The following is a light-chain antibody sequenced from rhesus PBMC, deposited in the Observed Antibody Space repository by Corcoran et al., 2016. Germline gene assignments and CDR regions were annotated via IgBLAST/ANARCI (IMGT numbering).Light chain of an antibody. CDR1: QSISSW. CDR3: LQYSSSPWT. J-gene: IGKJ1*01. V-gene: IGKV1-22*01. CDR2: KAS. Sequence: DIQMTQSPSSLSASVGDTVTITCRASQSISSWLDWYQQKPGKAPKLLVYKASSLQSGVPPRFSGSGSGPNFTLTISSLQPEDFATYYCLQYSSSPWTFGQGTKVEIK.